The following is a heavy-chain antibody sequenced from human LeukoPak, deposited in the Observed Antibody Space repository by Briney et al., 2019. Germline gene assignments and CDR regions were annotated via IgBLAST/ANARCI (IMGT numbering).Heavy chain of an antibody. J-gene: IGHJ6*02. V-gene: IGHV3-21*01. CDR1: GFTFSSYS. D-gene: IGHD2-15*01. CDR2: ISSRSSYI. CDR3: ARHEGYCSGGSCYYNYYGMDV. Sequence: PGRSLRLSCAASGFTFSSYSMNWVRQAPRKGLEWVSSISSRSSYIYYADSVKGRFTISRDNAKNSLYLQMNSLRAEDTAVYYCARHEGYCSGGSCYYNYYGMDVWGQGTTATVSS.